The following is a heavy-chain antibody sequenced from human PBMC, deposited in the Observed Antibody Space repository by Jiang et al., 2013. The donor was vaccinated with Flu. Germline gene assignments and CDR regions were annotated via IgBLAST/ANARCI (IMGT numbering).Heavy chain of an antibody. CDR1: GFTFSTYA. CDR2: ILGNGDDT. Sequence: VQLLESGGDLVQPGGSLRLSCVASGFTFSTYALHWVRQAPGKGLEYVSGILGNGDDTYNADSVEDRVTISRDNSKNTLYLQMSSLRVEDTAVYYCVKSFWPEGWHAFDI. V-gene: IGHV3-64D*09. J-gene: IGHJ3*02. D-gene: IGHD1-14*01. CDR3: VKSFWPEGWHAFDI.